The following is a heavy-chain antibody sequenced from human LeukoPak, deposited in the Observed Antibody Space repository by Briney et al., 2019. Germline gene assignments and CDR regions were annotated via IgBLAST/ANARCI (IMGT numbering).Heavy chain of an antibody. Sequence: GSLRLSCAASGFTVRSNYMSWVRQAPGKGLEWVSVIYSGDSTYYADSVKGRFTISRDNSKNTLFLQMNSLRAEDTAVYYCATGRGSGSYRFDYWGQGTLVTVSS. CDR2: IYSGDST. CDR1: GFTVRSNY. J-gene: IGHJ4*02. V-gene: IGHV3-53*01. CDR3: ATGRGSGSYRFDY. D-gene: IGHD3-10*01.